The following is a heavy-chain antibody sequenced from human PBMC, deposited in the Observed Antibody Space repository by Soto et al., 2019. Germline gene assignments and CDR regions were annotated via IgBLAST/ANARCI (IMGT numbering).Heavy chain of an antibody. Sequence: QITLKESGPTLVKPTQTLTLTCTFSGFSLSTSGVGVGWIRQPPGKALEWLALIYWDDDKRYSPSLKSRLTIXKXXSKNQVVLTMTNMDPVDTATYYCAHPAGRGYYFDYWGQGTLVTVSS. D-gene: IGHD6-19*01. CDR2: IYWDDDK. CDR3: AHPAGRGYYFDY. CDR1: GFSLSTSGVG. V-gene: IGHV2-5*02. J-gene: IGHJ4*02.